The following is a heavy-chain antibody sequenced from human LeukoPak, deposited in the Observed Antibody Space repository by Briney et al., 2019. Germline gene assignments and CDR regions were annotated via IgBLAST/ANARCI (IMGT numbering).Heavy chain of an antibody. D-gene: IGHD5-12*01. Sequence: PGRSLRLSCAASGFTFSAYAMHWVRQAPGKGLEWVSVISSVTSSDGSDKNYAESVRGRFTISRDNAKNSLFLQMDGLRVDDTAVYYCASIGEGYGYNFDYWGQGTLVTVSS. CDR2: TSSDGSDK. CDR1: GFTFSAYA. CDR3: ASIGEGYGYNFDY. J-gene: IGHJ4*02. V-gene: IGHV3-30*04.